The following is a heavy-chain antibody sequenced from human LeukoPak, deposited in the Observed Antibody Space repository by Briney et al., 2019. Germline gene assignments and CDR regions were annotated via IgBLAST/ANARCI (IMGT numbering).Heavy chain of an antibody. CDR1: GGSFSGYY. CDR3: ARGRRGYGNYAGGFDY. V-gene: IGHV4-34*01. Sequence: SETLSLTCAVYGGSFSGYYWSWIRQPPGKGLEWIGEINHSGSTNYNPSLKSRVTISVDSSKSQFSLKLSSVTAADTAVYYCARGRRGYGNYAGGFDYWGQGILVTVSA. D-gene: IGHD4-11*01. CDR2: INHSGST. J-gene: IGHJ4*02.